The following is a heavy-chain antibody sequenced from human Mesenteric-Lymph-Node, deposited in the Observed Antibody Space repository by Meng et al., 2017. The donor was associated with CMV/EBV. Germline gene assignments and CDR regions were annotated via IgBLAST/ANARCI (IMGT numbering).Heavy chain of an antibody. D-gene: IGHD4-11*01. Sequence: SETLSLTCNVSGGSVISSSYFWTWIRQPPGKGLEWIGHIDYSGNTNYNPSLRSRVTILVDTSKNLLSLKLSSVAAGDTAVYYCAPYSKTWGWFDPWGQGTLVTVSS. J-gene: IGHJ5*02. CDR2: IDYSGNT. CDR3: APYSKTWGWFDP. CDR1: GGSVISSSYF. V-gene: IGHV4-61*01.